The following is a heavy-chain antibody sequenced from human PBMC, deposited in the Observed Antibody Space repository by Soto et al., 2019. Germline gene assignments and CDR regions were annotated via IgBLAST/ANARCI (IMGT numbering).Heavy chain of an antibody. CDR3: ARDLRLSGNGMDV. J-gene: IGHJ6*02. V-gene: IGHV1-2*02. D-gene: IGHD3-10*01. CDR2: ISPSSGGA. Sequence: QVQTVQSGPEMKKPGASVKVSCKASGYTFSDFYIHWVRQAPGQGLEWMGWISPSSGGANYAQKFQGRVTLTRDTSINTAYMELSRLRSDDTALYYCARDLRLSGNGMDVWGQGTTVTVSS. CDR1: GYTFSDFY.